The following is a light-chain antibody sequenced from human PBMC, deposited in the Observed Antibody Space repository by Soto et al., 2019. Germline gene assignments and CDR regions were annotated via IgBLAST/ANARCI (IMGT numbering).Light chain of an antibody. Sequence: EIVLTQSPGTLSLSLCERATLSCRASQGVTSNYLAWYQQKPGQAPSLIIYGAYSRAAGVQDRFSGRGSGTEFTLTISRLEPEDFAVYYCQQYSTSGRTFGQGTKVEV. CDR1: QGVTSNY. CDR3: QQYSTSGRT. CDR2: GAY. V-gene: IGKV3-20*01. J-gene: IGKJ1*01.